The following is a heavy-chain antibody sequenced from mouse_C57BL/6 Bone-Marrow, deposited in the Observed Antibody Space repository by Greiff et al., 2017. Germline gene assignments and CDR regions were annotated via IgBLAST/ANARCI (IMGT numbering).Heavy chain of an antibody. D-gene: IGHD2-5*01. J-gene: IGHJ2*01. CDR3: TRAYYSNYFDY. Sequence: EVQVVESGAELVRPGASVKLSCTASGFNIKDDYMHWVKQRPEQGLEWIGWIDPENGDTEYASKFQGKATITADTSSNTAYLQISSLTSEDTAVYYCTRAYYSNYFDYWGQGTTLTVSS. CDR2: IDPENGDT. CDR1: GFNIKDDY. V-gene: IGHV14-4*01.